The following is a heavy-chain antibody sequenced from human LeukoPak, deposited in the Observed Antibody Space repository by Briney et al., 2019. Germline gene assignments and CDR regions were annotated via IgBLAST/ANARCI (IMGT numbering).Heavy chain of an antibody. D-gene: IGHD1-1*01. CDR3: ARGYRNNWRFDY. V-gene: IGHV4-61*01. Sequence: SETLSLTCSVSGVSVSSDRNNWSWIGQPPGKGREWFMNISDSRITDYNPSLKSRVSISFGTSKNQVSLKLNSVTAADTAVYYCARGYRNNWRFDYWGQGTLVTVSS. CDR1: GVSVSSDRNN. J-gene: IGHJ4*02. CDR2: ISDSRIT.